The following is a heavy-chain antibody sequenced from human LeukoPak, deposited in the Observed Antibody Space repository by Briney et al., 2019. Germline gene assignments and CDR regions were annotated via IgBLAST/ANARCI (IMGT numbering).Heavy chain of an antibody. CDR1: GFTFSSYS. Sequence: GGSLRLSCAASGFTFSSYSMNWVRQAPGKGLEWVSYISSSSNTIYYADSVKGRFTISRDNSKNTLYLQMNSLRAEDTAVYYCAKNPVAGVNDYWGQGTLVTVSS. CDR3: AKNPVAGVNDY. J-gene: IGHJ4*02. V-gene: IGHV3-48*01. D-gene: IGHD6-19*01. CDR2: ISSSSNTI.